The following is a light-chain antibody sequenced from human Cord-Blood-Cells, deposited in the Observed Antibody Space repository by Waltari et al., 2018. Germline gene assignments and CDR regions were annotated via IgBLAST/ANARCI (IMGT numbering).Light chain of an antibody. V-gene: IGLV2-14*01. J-gene: IGLJ3*02. CDR1: SSYVGGYNY. CDR2: DVS. CDR3: SSYTSSSTWV. Sequence: QSALTQPASVSGSPGPSFTISCTGTSSYVGGYNYVSWYQQHPGNAPRLMIYDVSKRPAGVSNRFAGSKSGNTASLTISGLQAEDEAEYYCSSYTSSSTWVFGGGTKRTVV.